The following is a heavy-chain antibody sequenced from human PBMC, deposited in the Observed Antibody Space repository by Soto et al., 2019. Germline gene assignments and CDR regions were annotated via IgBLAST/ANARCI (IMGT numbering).Heavy chain of an antibody. CDR3: ARSAGGSYPQYDY. CDR2: ISYDGRDK. CDR1: GFTFSSYA. D-gene: IGHD1-26*01. Sequence: SGGSLRLSCAAPGFTFSSYAMHWVCQAPGTGLERVAVISYDGRDKYYPDSVKGRFTISRDNSKNTLYLQMNSLRAEDTAVYYCARSAGGSYPQYDYWGQGTLVTVSS. J-gene: IGHJ4*02. V-gene: IGHV3-30*04.